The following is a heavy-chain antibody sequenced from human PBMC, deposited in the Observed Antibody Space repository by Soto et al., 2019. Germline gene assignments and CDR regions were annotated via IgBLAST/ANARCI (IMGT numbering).Heavy chain of an antibody. CDR3: AHVASYDSSGRQFDP. Sequence: PSETLSLPCAVYGGSFSGYYCSWLRQPPGKGLEWIGEINHSGSTNYNPSLKSRVTISVDTSKNQFSLKLSSVTAADTAVYYCAHVASYDSSGRQFDPWGQGTLVTVSS. V-gene: IGHV4-34*01. J-gene: IGHJ5*02. CDR2: INHSGST. D-gene: IGHD3-22*01. CDR1: GGSFSGYY.